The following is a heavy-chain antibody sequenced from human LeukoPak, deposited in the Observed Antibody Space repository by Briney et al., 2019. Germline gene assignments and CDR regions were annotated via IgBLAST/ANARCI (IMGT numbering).Heavy chain of an antibody. CDR1: GGSISSYY. CDR3: ARVHSSSWYRGSAFDI. V-gene: IGHV4-4*07. Sequence: PSETLSLTCTVSGGSISSYYWSWIRQPAGKGLEWIGRIYTSGSTNYNPSLKSRVTMSVDTSKNQFSLKLSSVTAADTAVYYCARVHSSSWYRGSAFDIWGQGTMVTVSS. J-gene: IGHJ3*02. CDR2: IYTSGST. D-gene: IGHD6-13*01.